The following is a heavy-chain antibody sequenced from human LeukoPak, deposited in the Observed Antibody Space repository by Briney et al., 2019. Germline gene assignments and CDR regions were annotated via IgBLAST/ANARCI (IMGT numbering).Heavy chain of an antibody. V-gene: IGHV4-39*01. CDR1: GGSISSSSYY. Sequence: PSETLSLTCTVSGGSISSSSYYWGWIRQPPGKGLEWIGSIYYSGSTYYNPSLKSRVTISVDTSKNQFSLKLSSVTAADTAVYYCARQVYSYGSSLFDYRGQGTLVTVSS. CDR2: IYYSGST. J-gene: IGHJ4*02. CDR3: ARQVYSYGSSLFDY. D-gene: IGHD5-18*01.